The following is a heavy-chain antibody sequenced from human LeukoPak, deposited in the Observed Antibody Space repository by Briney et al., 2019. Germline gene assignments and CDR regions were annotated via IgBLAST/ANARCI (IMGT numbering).Heavy chain of an antibody. Sequence: PGGSLRLSCAASGFTFSSYSMNWVRQAPGKGLEWVSSISSSSSYIYYADSVKGRFTISRDNAKNSLYLQMNSLRAEDSAVYYCARGIAVAGRVSGVWGQGTTVTVSS. CDR1: GFTFSSYS. CDR2: ISSSSSYI. V-gene: IGHV3-21*01. J-gene: IGHJ6*02. D-gene: IGHD6-19*01. CDR3: ARGIAVAGRVSGV.